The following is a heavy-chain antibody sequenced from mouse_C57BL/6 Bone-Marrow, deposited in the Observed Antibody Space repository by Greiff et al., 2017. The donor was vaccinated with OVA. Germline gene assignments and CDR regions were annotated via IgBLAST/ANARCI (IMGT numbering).Heavy chain of an antibody. J-gene: IGHJ2*01. V-gene: IGHV14-4*01. Sequence: EVQLQESGAELVRPGASVKLSCTASGFNIKDDYMHWVKQRPEQGLEWIGWIDPENGDTEYASKFQGKATITADTSSNTAYLQLSSLTSEDTAVYYCINWLGSYFDDWGQGTTLTVSS. CDR3: INWLGSYFDD. D-gene: IGHD4-1*02. CDR2: IDPENGDT. CDR1: GFNIKDDY.